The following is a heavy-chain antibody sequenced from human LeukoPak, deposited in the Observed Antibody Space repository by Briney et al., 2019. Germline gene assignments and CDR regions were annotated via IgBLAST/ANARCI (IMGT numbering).Heavy chain of an antibody. Sequence: GGSLRLSCAASGFTFSDYYMSWIRQAPGKGLEWVSYISSSGSTIYYADSVKGRFTISRDNAKNSLYLQMNSLRAEDTAVYYCARDRPSGYGPYYYYGMDVWGQGTTVTVSS. V-gene: IGHV3-11*04. CDR1: GFTFSDYY. CDR3: ARDRPSGYGPYYYYGMDV. J-gene: IGHJ6*02. D-gene: IGHD5-12*01. CDR2: ISSSGSTI.